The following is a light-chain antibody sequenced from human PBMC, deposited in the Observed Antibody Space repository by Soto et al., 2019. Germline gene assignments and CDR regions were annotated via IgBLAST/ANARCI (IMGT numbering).Light chain of an antibody. Sequence: EIVLTQSPGTLSLSPGERATLSCSASHSVSSSYLAWYQQKPGQAPRLLIYGASSRATGIPDRFSGSGSGTDFILTISRLEPEDFAVYCGQQYGSSPPYTFGQGTKLEIK. CDR2: GAS. CDR3: QQYGSSPPYT. J-gene: IGKJ2*01. V-gene: IGKV3-20*01. CDR1: HSVSSSY.